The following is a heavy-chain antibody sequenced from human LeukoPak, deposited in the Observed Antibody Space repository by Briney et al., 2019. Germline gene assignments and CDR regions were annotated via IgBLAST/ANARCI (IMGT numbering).Heavy chain of an antibody. V-gene: IGHV4-31*03. D-gene: IGHD5-12*01. CDR2: IYYSGST. Sequence: TLSLTCTVSGGSISSGGYCWSWIRRHPGKNLEWIGYIYYSGSTYYNPSLQSRVTISVDTSKNQFPLKLSSVTAADTAGYYCARDRRGATIFYHGGQGCLVTVYS. CDR1: GGSISSGGYC. J-gene: IGHJ4*02. CDR3: ARDRRGATIFYH.